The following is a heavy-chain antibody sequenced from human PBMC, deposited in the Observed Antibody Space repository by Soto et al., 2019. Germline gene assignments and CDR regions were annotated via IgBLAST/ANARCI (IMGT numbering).Heavy chain of an antibody. J-gene: IGHJ4*02. CDR1: GFTFSSYA. D-gene: IGHD3-22*01. Sequence: GGSLRLSCAASGFTFSSYATSWVRQAPGKGLEWVSAISGSGGSTYYADSVKGRFTISRDNSKNTLYLQMNSLRAEDTAVYYCAKDQNYDSSGYYSFFDYWGQGTLVTVSS. V-gene: IGHV3-23*01. CDR2: ISGSGGST. CDR3: AKDQNYDSSGYYSFFDY.